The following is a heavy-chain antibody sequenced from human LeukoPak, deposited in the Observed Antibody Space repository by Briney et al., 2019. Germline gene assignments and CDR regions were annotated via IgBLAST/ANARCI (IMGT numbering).Heavy chain of an antibody. CDR3: ARTLGSSSWAT. J-gene: IGHJ5*02. CDR1: GGSITSYY. Sequence: SETLSLTCSVSGGSITSYYWSWIRQPPGKGLEWIGYIYYSGSTNYNPSLKSRVTISVDTSKNQFSLKLSSVTAADTAVYYCARTLGSSSWATWGQGTLVTVSS. CDR2: IYYSGST. V-gene: IGHV4-59*01. D-gene: IGHD6-13*01.